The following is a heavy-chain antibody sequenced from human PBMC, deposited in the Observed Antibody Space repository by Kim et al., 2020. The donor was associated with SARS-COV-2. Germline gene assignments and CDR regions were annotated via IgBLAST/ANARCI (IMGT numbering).Heavy chain of an antibody. V-gene: IGHV3-30*18. D-gene: IGHD3-16*01. CDR3: AKDSELKLRAGYFYYMD. J-gene: IGHJ6*03. Sequence: GGSLRLSCVGSGFSFSDAGMHWVRQAPGRGLEWVSVISFNGKNRHYGDAVQGRFTTSRDNSQNTVFLQMNGLRPEDTAVYFCAKDSELKLRAGYFYYMD. CDR1: GFSFSDAG. CDR2: ISFNGKNR.